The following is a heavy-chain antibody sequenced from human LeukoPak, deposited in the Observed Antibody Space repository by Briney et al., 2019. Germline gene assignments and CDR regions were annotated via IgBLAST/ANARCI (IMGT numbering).Heavy chain of an antibody. CDR2: IYYSGST. D-gene: IGHD2-15*01. V-gene: IGHV4-59*01. CDR1: GGSISSYY. CDR3: ARGRFHCSGGSCYSRYFDL. Sequence: SETLSLTCTVAGGSISSYYWSWIRQPPGKGLEWIGYIYYSGSTNYNPSLKSRVTISVDTSKNQFSLKLSSVTAADTAVYYCARGRFHCSGGSCYSRYFDLWGRGTLVTVSS. J-gene: IGHJ2*01.